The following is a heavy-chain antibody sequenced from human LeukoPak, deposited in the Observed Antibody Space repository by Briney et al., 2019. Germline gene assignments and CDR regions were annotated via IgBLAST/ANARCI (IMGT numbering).Heavy chain of an antibody. CDR3: AKDLRTSPLLWFGELDS. CDR2: ISGSGGST. V-gene: IGHV3-23*01. CDR1: GFTFSTYA. Sequence: PGGSLRLSCATSGFTFSTYAMSWVRQAPGKGLEWVSAISGSGGSTYYADSVKGRFTISRDKSKNTLYLQMNSLRGEDTAVYYCAKDLRTSPLLWFGELDSWGQGTLVTVSS. J-gene: IGHJ4*02. D-gene: IGHD3-10*01.